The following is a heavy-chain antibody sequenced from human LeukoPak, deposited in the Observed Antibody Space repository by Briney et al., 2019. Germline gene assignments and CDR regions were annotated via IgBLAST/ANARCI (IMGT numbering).Heavy chain of an antibody. Sequence: GGSLRLSCAASGFTFSSYWMHWVRQAPGKGLVWVSRINSDGSSTSYADSVKGRFTISRDNAKNTLYLQMNSLRAEDTAVYYCARERRAVAEHYYSSYGMDVWGQGTRVTVSS. CDR3: ARERRAVAEHYYSSYGMDV. J-gene: IGHJ6*02. CDR2: INSDGSST. CDR1: GFTFSSYW. D-gene: IGHD6-19*01. V-gene: IGHV3-74*01.